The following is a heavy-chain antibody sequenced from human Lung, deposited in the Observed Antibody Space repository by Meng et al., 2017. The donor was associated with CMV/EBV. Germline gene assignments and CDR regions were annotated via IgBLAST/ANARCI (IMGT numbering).Heavy chain of an antibody. Sequence: GESXKISCAASGFTFSSYAMGWVRQAPGKVLEWVSAISVSGGSTYYADSVKGRFTISRDNSKNTLYLQMNSLRAEDTAVYYCAKDGGYCSSTSCYLIPNYYYYYGMDVWXQGTTVTVSS. J-gene: IGHJ6*02. CDR1: GFTFSSYA. CDR3: AKDGGYCSSTSCYLIPNYYYYYGMDV. D-gene: IGHD2-2*01. CDR2: ISVSGGST. V-gene: IGHV3-23*01.